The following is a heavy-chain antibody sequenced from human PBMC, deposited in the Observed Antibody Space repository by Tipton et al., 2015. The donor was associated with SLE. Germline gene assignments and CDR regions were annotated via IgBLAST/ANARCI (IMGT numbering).Heavy chain of an antibody. CDR2: INDYNGNT. J-gene: IGHJ4*02. V-gene: IGHV1-18*01. CDR3: ARGFDSPSDY. D-gene: IGHD3-22*01. Sequence: QLVQSGAEVKKPGSSVKVSCKASGGTFSSYAISWVRQAPGQGLEWMGWINDYNGNTNYAQRFQGRVTMTTDKSTSTAYMELRSLRSDDTAVYYCARGFDSPSDYWGQGTLVTVSS. CDR1: GGTFSSYA.